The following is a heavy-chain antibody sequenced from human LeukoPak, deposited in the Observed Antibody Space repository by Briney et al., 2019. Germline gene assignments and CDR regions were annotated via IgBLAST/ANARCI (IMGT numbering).Heavy chain of an antibody. Sequence: PSETLSLTCAVSGGSITSAGYSWSWIRQPPGKGLEWIGYIYYSGSTNYNPSLKSRVTISVDTSKNQFSLKLRSVTAADTAVYYCARGVYGDYGRAFDIWGQGTMVTVSS. J-gene: IGHJ3*02. D-gene: IGHD4-17*01. V-gene: IGHV4-61*08. CDR1: GGSITSAGYS. CDR3: ARGVYGDYGRAFDI. CDR2: IYYSGST.